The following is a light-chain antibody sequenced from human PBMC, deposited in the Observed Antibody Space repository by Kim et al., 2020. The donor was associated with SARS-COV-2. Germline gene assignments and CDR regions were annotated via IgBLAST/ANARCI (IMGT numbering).Light chain of an antibody. J-gene: IGKJ4*01. CDR1: GGISY. CDR2: DAS. Sequence: SSPGESVTLSCRASGGISYLAWYQQKLGQAPRLLIYDASQRAPGIPARFSGSGSGRDFSLSISRLEPEDFAIYYCQVRSNWPPTLTFGGGTKVEI. V-gene: IGKV3-11*02. CDR3: QVRSNWPPTLT.